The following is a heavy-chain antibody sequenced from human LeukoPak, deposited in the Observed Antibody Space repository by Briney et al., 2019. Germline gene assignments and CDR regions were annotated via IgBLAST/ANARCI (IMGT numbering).Heavy chain of an antibody. CDR1: GGSISSYY. CDR3: ARHRSGWLQSSFDY. CDR2: IYYSGST. D-gene: IGHD5-24*01. V-gene: IGHV4-59*08. Sequence: SETLSLTCTVSGGSISSYYWSWIRQPPGKGLEWIGYIYYSGSTNYNPSLKSRVTISVDTSKNQFSLKLSSVTAADTAVYYCARHRSGWLQSSFDYWGQGTLVTVSS. J-gene: IGHJ4*02.